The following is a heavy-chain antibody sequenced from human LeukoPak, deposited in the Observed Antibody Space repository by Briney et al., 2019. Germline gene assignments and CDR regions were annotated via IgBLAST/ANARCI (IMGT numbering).Heavy chain of an antibody. CDR3: ARDYSSGVNWFDP. CDR1: GGSFSGYY. D-gene: IGHD6-19*01. CDR2: INHSGST. Sequence: SETLSLTCAVYGGSFSGYYRSWIRQPPGKGLEWIGEINHSGSTNYNPSLKSRVTISVDTSKNQFSLKLSSVTAADTAVYYCARDYSSGVNWFDPWGQGTLVTVSS. V-gene: IGHV4-34*01. J-gene: IGHJ5*02.